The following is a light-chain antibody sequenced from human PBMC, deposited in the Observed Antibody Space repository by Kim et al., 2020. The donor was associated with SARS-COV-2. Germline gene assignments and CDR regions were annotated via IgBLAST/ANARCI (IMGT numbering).Light chain of an antibody. Sequence: QRVTITCSGSKSNIGSNYLYWYRQLPGAAPKLLIYDNYQRPSGVPDRFSGSKSGTSASLAISGLRSEDEADYYCAAWDDSLSVHYVFGTGTKVTVL. J-gene: IGLJ1*01. CDR1: KSNIGSNY. CDR2: DNY. V-gene: IGLV1-47*02. CDR3: AAWDDSLSVHYV.